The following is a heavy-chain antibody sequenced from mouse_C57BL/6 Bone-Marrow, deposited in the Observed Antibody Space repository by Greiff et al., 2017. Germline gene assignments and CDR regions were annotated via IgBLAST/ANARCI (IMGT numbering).Heavy chain of an antibody. D-gene: IGHD1-1*01. J-gene: IGHJ3*01. Sequence: VQLQQPGAELVKPGASVKMSCKASGYTFTSYWITWVKQRPGQGLEWIGDIYPGSGSTNYNEKFKSKATLTVDTSSSTAYMQLSSLTSEDSAVYYCARYYYGSSRFAYWGQGTLVTVSA. V-gene: IGHV1-55*01. CDR2: IYPGSGST. CDR3: ARYYYGSSRFAY. CDR1: GYTFTSYW.